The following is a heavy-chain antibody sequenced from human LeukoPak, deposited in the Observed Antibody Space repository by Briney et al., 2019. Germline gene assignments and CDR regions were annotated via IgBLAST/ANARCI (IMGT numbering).Heavy chain of an antibody. CDR2: ISDSGGST. D-gene: IGHD3-22*01. V-gene: IGHV3-23*01. CDR3: SKVSDYYDSSGYYFGFDY. J-gene: IGHJ4*02. Sequence: PGRSLRLSCAASGFTFSSYAMRWVPQAPGKGLEWVSAISDSGGSTYYADSVKGRFTISRDNSKNTLYLQMNSLRAEDTAVYYCSKVSDYYDSSGYYFGFDYWGQGTLVTVSS. CDR1: GFTFSSYA.